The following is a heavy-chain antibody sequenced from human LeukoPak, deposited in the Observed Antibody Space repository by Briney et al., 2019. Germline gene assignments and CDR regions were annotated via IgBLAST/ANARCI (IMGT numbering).Heavy chain of an antibody. Sequence: GGSLRLSCAASGFTFSSYEMNWVRQAPGKGLEWVSITYSGDTTYYADSVKGRFIISRDDSKNTLSLQMNDLRAEDTAVYYCARTWTNAFDIWGQGTMVTVSS. D-gene: IGHD3/OR15-3a*01. CDR1: GFTFSSYE. CDR3: ARTWTNAFDI. CDR2: TYSGDTT. J-gene: IGHJ3*02. V-gene: IGHV3-66*01.